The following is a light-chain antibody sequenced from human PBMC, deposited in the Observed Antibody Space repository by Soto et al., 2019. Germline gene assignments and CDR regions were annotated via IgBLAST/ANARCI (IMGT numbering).Light chain of an antibody. Sequence: QSALTQPPSASGTPGQRVTISCSGSSSNIGRNYVYWYQQLPGTASKLLIYSNNQRPSGVPDRFSGSKSGTSASLAISGLRSEDEADYYCAAWDDSLSALVFGGGTQLTVL. V-gene: IGLV1-47*02. CDR2: SNN. J-gene: IGLJ3*02. CDR3: AAWDDSLSALV. CDR1: SSNIGRNY.